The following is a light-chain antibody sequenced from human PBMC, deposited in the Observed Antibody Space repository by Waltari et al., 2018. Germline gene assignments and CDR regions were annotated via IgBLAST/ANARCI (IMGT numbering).Light chain of an antibody. V-gene: IGKV3-20*01. CDR2: GAS. CDR1: QSVDLNY. CDR3: QQYGKSPLS. Sequence: EIVLTQSPGTLSLSPGERATLSCRASQSVDLNYLAWYQQKPGQAPRLLIYGASSRAICFPDMFSGSVSVSDFTLTFCRLEPEVFAVFHCQQYGKSPLSFGGGIKVEIK. J-gene: IGKJ4*01.